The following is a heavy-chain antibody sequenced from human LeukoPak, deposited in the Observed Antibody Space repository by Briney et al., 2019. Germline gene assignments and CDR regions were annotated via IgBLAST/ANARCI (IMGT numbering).Heavy chain of an antibody. Sequence: SATLSLTCSVSGGSMSSYYWSWIRQPAGKGLEWIGRMYTSGSTNYNPSLKSRVTISIDTSKKHFSLNLDSVTAADTAVYYCATYDQQLAFDNWGQGSLVTVSS. CDR3: ATYDQQLAFDN. J-gene: IGHJ4*02. D-gene: IGHD6-13*01. V-gene: IGHV4-4*07. CDR2: MYTSGST. CDR1: GGSMSSYY.